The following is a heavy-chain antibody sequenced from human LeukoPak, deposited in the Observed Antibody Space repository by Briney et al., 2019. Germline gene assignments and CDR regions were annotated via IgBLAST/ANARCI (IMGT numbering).Heavy chain of an antibody. V-gene: IGHV1-69*13. CDR3: ARVVGATRTLDY. J-gene: IGHJ4*02. CDR2: IIPIFGTA. D-gene: IGHD1-26*01. CDR1: GGTFSSYA. Sequence: SVKVSCKASGGTFSSYATSWVRQAPGQGLEWMGGIIPIFGTANYAQKFQGRVTITADESTSTAYMELSSLRSEDTAVYYCARVVGATRTLDYWGQGTLVTVSS.